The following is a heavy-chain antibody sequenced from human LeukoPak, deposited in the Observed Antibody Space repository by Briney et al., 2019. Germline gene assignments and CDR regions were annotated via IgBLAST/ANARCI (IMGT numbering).Heavy chain of an antibody. CDR2: ISYDGSNK. CDR1: GFTFSSYG. V-gene: IGHV3-30*18. J-gene: IGHJ6*02. D-gene: IGHD3-3*01. Sequence: PGGSLRLSCAASGFTFSSYGMRWVRQAPGKGLEWVAVISYDGSNKYYADSVKGRFTISRDNSKNTLYLQMNSLRAEDTAVYYCAKDFNYDFWSGYYTDTYYYYYGMDVWGQGTTVTVSS. CDR3: AKDFNYDFWSGYYTDTYYYYYGMDV.